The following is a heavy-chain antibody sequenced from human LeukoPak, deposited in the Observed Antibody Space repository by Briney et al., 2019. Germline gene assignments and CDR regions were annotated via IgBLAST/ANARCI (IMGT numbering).Heavy chain of an antibody. CDR2: ISSSSSYI. D-gene: IGHD3-22*01. Sequence: GGSLRLSCAASGFTFSSYSMNCVRQAPGKGLEWVSSISSSSSYIYYADSVKGRFTISRDNAKNSLYLQMNSLRAEDTAVYYCAREPYDSSGYYTWGQGTLVTVSS. V-gene: IGHV3-21*01. CDR3: AREPYDSSGYYT. J-gene: IGHJ5*02. CDR1: GFTFSSYS.